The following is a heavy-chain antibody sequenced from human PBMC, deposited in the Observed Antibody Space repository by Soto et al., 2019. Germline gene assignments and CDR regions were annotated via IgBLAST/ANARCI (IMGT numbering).Heavy chain of an antibody. CDR1: GGSISSGGYY. Sequence: SETLSLTCTVSGGSISSGGYYWSWIRQHPGKGLEWIGYIYYSGSTYYNPSLKSRVTISVDTSKNQFSLKLSSVTAADTAVYYCARSRDYGYYYGMDVWGQGTTVTVSS. CDR3: ARSRDYGYYYGMDV. J-gene: IGHJ6*02. D-gene: IGHD4-17*01. V-gene: IGHV4-31*03. CDR2: IYYSGST.